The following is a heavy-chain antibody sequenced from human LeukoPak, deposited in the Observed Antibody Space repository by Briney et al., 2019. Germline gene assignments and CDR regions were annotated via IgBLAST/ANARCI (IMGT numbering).Heavy chain of an antibody. CDR2: INHSGST. CDR3: ARGKGYCSGGSCYSHYRGFYYFDY. J-gene: IGHJ4*02. V-gene: IGHV4-34*01. Sequence: SETLSLTCAVYGGSFSGYYWSWIRQPPGKGLEWIGEINHSGSTNYNPSLKSRVTISVDTSKSQFSLKLSSVTAADTAVYYCARGKGYCSGGSCYSHYRGFYYFDYWGQGTLVTVSS. D-gene: IGHD2-15*01. CDR1: GGSFSGYY.